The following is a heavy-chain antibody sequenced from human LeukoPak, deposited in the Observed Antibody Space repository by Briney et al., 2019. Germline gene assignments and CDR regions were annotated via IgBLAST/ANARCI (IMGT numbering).Heavy chain of an antibody. V-gene: IGHV3-23*01. J-gene: IGHJ4*02. CDR1: GFTFTNYA. Sequence: PGGSLRLSCAASGFTFTNYAMSWVRQAPGRGLEWVSNISPGGSTNYADSVKGRFTISRDNYKNTMYLQMNSLRAEDTAVYYSAIKAKGDYWGQGTLVTVSS. CDR2: ISPGGST. CDR3: AIKAKGDY. D-gene: IGHD3-10*01.